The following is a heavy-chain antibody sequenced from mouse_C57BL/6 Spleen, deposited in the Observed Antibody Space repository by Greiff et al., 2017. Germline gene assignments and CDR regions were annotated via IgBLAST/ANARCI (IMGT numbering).Heavy chain of an antibody. CDR3: ASITTVVAPYWYCDV. CDR2: IDPSDSET. J-gene: IGHJ1*03. Sequence: QVHVKQPGAELVRPGSSVKLSCKASGYTFTSYWMHWVKQRPIQGLEWIGNIDPSDSETHYNQKFKDKATLTVDKSSSTAYMQLSSLTSEDSAVYYCASITTVVAPYWYCDVWGTGTTVTVSS. D-gene: IGHD1-1*01. CDR1: GYTFTSYW. V-gene: IGHV1-52*01.